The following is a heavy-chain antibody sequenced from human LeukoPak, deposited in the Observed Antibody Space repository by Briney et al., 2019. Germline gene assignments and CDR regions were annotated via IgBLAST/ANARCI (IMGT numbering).Heavy chain of an antibody. CDR2: ISSSSYI. Sequence: GGSLRLSCPASGLIFSRFEMNCVRQAPGEGPEWVSSISSSSYIYYADSVKARFTISRANAKKSPYLQMNSLRAANTAGYYCARAHSWGNDAFDIWGQGTMVTVSS. CDR1: GLIFSRFE. J-gene: IGHJ3*02. CDR3: ARAHSWGNDAFDI. V-gene: IGHV3-21*01. D-gene: IGHD6-13*01.